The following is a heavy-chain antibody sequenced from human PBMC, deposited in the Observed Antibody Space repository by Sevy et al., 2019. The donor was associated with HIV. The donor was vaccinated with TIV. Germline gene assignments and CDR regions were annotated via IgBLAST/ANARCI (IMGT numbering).Heavy chain of an antibody. J-gene: IGHJ3*02. V-gene: IGHV5-51*01. Sequence: GESLKISCKGSGYSFTSYWIGWVRQMPGKGLEWMGIIYPGDSDTTYSPSFQGQVTISADKSISTAYLQWSSLKASDTAMYYCATSYILTEGAFDIWGQGTMVTVSS. CDR2: IYPGDSDT. CDR1: GYSFTSYW. CDR3: ATSYILTEGAFDI. D-gene: IGHD1-20*01.